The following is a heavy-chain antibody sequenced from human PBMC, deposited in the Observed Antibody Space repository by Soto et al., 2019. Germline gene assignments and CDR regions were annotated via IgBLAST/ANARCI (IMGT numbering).Heavy chain of an antibody. J-gene: IGHJ6*02. V-gene: IGHV3-11*06. CDR1: GFTFSDYY. Sequence: LRLSCAACGFTFSDYYISWIRQAPGKGLEWVSYISSSSSYTNYADSVKGRFTISRDNAKNSLYLQMNSLRAEDTAVYYCARDGNSNYALGYYYYGMDVWGQGTTVTVSS. CDR3: ARDGNSNYALGYYYYGMDV. CDR2: ISSSSSYT. D-gene: IGHD4-4*01.